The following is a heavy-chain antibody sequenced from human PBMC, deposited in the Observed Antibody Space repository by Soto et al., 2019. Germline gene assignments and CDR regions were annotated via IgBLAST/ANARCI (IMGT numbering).Heavy chain of an antibody. CDR3: ARGRTDRRLWFGDPAPDYGMDV. V-gene: IGHV3-13*01. CDR2: IGTAGDT. CDR1: GFTFSSYD. J-gene: IGHJ6*02. D-gene: IGHD3-10*01. Sequence: VQLVESGGGLVQPGGSLRLSCAASGFTFSSYDMHWVRQATGKGLEWVSAIGTAGDTYYPGSVKGRFTISRENAKNSLYLQMNSLRAGDTAVYYCARGRTDRRLWFGDPAPDYGMDVWGQGTTVTASS.